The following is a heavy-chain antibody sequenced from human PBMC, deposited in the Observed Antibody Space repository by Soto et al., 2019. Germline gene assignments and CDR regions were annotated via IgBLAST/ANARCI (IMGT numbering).Heavy chain of an antibody. D-gene: IGHD4-17*01. CDR1: GFTFSSYS. J-gene: IGHJ5*02. CDR2: ISSSSSTI. CDR3: ARTRYTTVTNWFDP. Sequence: GGSLRLSCAASGFTFSSYSMNWVRQAPGKGLEWVSYISSSSSTIYYADSVKGRFTISRDNAKNSLYLQMNSLRAEDTAVYYCARTRYTTVTNWFDPWGQGTLVTVSS. V-gene: IGHV3-48*01.